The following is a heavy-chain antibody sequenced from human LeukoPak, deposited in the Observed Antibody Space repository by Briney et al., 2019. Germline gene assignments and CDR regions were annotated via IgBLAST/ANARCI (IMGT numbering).Heavy chain of an antibody. CDR1: GGSISSYY. V-gene: IGHV4-59*01. CDR3: AYYASSGFLDY. D-gene: IGHD3-22*01. J-gene: IGHJ4*02. Sequence: SETLSLTCTVSGGSISSYYWSWIRQPPGKGLEWIGYIYYSGSTNYNPSLKSRVTISVDTSKNQFSLKLSSVTAADTAVYYCAYYASSGFLDYWGQGTLVTVSS. CDR2: IYYSGST.